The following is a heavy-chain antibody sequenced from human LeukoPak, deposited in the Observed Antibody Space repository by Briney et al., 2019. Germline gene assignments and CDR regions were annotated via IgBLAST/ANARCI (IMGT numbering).Heavy chain of an antibody. V-gene: IGHV3-7*01. CDR2: IKQDGSEN. CDR3: ARGDDYGDSFDY. J-gene: IGHJ4*02. CDR1: GFTFSSFW. D-gene: IGHD4-17*01. Sequence: GGSLRLSCEASGFTFSSFWMNWVRQAPGKGLEWVANIKQDGSENYCVDSVKGRFTISRDNAKNSLYLQMNSLRAEDMAVYYCARGDDYGDSFDYWGQGTLVTVSS.